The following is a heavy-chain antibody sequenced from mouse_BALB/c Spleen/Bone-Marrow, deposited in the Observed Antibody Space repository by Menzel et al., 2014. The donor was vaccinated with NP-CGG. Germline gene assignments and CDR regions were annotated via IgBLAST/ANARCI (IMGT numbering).Heavy chain of an antibody. CDR1: GYTFTSYW. J-gene: IGHJ2*01. CDR2: INPSTGYT. V-gene: IGHV1-7*01. CDR3: ATGYYFDY. Sequence: QVQLQQSGAELAKPGASLKMSCKASGYTFTSYWMHWVKQRPGQGLEWIGYINPSTGYTEYNQKFKDKATLTADKSSSTAYMQLSSLTSEDSAVDYCATGYYFDYWGQGTTLTVSS. D-gene: IGHD4-1*01.